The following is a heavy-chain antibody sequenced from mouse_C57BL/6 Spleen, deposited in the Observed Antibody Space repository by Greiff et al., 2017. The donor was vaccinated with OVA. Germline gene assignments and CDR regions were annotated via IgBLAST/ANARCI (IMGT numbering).Heavy chain of an antibody. CDR1: GYTFTDYE. D-gene: IGHD1-1*01. J-gene: IGHJ2*01. CDR2: IDPETGGT. V-gene: IGHV1-15*01. CDR3: TIYYGSSLDH. Sequence: VQLQQSGAELVRPGASVTLSCKASGYTFTDYEMHWVKQTPVHGLEWIGAIDPETGGTAYNQKFKGKAILTADKSSSTAYMELRSLTSEDSAVYYCTIYYGSSLDHRGQGTTPTGSS.